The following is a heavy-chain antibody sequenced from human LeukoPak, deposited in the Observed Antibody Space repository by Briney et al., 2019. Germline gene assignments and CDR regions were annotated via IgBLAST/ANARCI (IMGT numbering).Heavy chain of an antibody. CDR1: GGTFSSYA. Sequence: ASVKVSCKASGGTFSSYAISWVRQAPGQGLEWMGRIIPILGIANYAQKFQGRVTITADKSTSTASMELSSLRSEDTAVYYCAGGYSGYPFDYWGQGTLVTVSS. V-gene: IGHV1-69*04. CDR2: IIPILGIA. D-gene: IGHD5-12*01. CDR3: AGGYSGYPFDY. J-gene: IGHJ4*02.